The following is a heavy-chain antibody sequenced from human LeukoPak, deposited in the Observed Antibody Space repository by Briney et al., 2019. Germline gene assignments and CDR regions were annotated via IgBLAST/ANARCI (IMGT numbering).Heavy chain of an antibody. CDR3: ARESEASGWYDY. J-gene: IGHJ4*02. D-gene: IGHD6-19*01. V-gene: IGHV3-43*02. CDR2: ISGDGGST. CDR1: GFIFDNYA. Sequence: GGSLRLSCAASGFIFDNYAIHWVRQAPGKGLEWVSLISGDGGSTFYADSVRGRFTISRDNTRKSLSLQMSSLRSEDTALSYCARESEASGWYDYWGQGTLVTVSS.